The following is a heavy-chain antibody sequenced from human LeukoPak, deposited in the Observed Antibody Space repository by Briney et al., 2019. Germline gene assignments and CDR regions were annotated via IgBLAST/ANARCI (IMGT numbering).Heavy chain of an antibody. D-gene: IGHD3-9*01. CDR3: VRGAGNYKEFYYYYGLDD. J-gene: IGHJ6*04. CDR1: GFTFSIYG. Sequence: GGSLRLSCAASGFTFSIYGMHGVRQAPGRGLEWVEAISYDGGNKDYGDFVKGRFTISRDNSKETLYLQMNSLTAEDTAVYFCVRGAGNYKEFYYYYGLDDWGKGTTVTVPS. V-gene: IGHV3-30*03. CDR2: ISYDGGNK.